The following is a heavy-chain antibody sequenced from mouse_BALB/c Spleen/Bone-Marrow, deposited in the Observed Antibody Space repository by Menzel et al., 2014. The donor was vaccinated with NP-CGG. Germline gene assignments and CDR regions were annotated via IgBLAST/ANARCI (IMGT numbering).Heavy chain of an antibody. CDR2: IYPGNGGT. D-gene: IGHD1-1*01. V-gene: IGHV1-5*01. CDR1: GYSFTSYW. Sequence: EVQVVESGTVLARPGASVKMSCKASGYSFTSYWMYWIKQRPGQGLEWIGAIYPGNGGTSYNQNFKGKAKLTAVTSASTAYMELSSLTNEDSAVYYCTRSITTAVEFDYWGQGTSLTVSS. J-gene: IGHJ2*03. CDR3: TRSITTAVEFDY.